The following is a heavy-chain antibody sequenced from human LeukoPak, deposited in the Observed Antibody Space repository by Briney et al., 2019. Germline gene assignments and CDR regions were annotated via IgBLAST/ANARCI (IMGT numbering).Heavy chain of an antibody. CDR3: ARVSVRYCSSTSCYKENWFDP. V-gene: IGHV4-30-2*01. Sequence: PSQTLSLTCTVSGGSISSGGYYWSWIRQPPGKGLEWIGYIYHSGSTYYNPSLKSRVTISVDRSKNQFSLKLSSVTAADTAMYYCARVSVRYCSSTSCYKENWFDPWGQGTLVTVSS. CDR2: IYHSGST. J-gene: IGHJ5*02. D-gene: IGHD2-2*02. CDR1: GGSISSGGYY.